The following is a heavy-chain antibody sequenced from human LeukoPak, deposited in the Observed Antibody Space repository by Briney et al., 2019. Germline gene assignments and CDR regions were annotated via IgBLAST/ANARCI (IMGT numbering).Heavy chain of an antibody. Sequence: GGSLRLSCAASGLTFSTYAISWVRQTPGKGLEWVSAVSGGGDYTYYADSVRGRFTISRDNSKNTVFLQMHSLRAEDTAVYYCAKDLRAGYYHDSYYARSPWGQGTLVTVSS. J-gene: IGHJ5*02. CDR3: AKDLRAGYYHDSYYARSP. CDR1: GLTFSTYA. V-gene: IGHV3-23*01. D-gene: IGHD3-22*01. CDR2: VSGGGDYT.